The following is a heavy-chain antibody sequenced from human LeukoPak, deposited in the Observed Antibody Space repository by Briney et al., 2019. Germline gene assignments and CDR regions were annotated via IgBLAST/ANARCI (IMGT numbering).Heavy chain of an antibody. CDR2: INPITGVT. J-gene: IGHJ4*02. Sequence: ASVKVSCKASGYTFTGYYMDWIRQAPGQGLEWMGRINPITGVTNYAQKFQGRVTLTSDTSISTAYMELSGLKFDDTAVYYCARVSGLGELSSFFDFWGQGTLVIVSS. V-gene: IGHV1-2*02. D-gene: IGHD3-16*02. CDR1: GYTFTGYY. CDR3: ARVSGLGELSSFFDF.